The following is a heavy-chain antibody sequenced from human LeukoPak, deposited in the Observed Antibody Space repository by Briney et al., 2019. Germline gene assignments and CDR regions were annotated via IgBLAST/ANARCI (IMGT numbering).Heavy chain of an antibody. D-gene: IGHD6-13*01. V-gene: IGHV4-4*02. CDR2: IYHSGST. J-gene: IGHJ6*03. Sequence: KPSETLSLTCAVSGGSISSGNWWSWVRQPPGKGLEWIGEIYHSGSTNYNPSLKSRVTISVDTSKSQFSLRLSSVTAADTAVYYCARSIAAAGWGFDYYYMDVWGKGTTVTVSS. CDR3: ARSIAAAGWGFDYYYMDV. CDR1: GGSISSGNW.